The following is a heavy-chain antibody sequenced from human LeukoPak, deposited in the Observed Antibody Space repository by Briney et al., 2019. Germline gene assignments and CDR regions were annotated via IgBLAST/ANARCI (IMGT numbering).Heavy chain of an antibody. Sequence: GGSLRLSCAASGFSFSTYGMHWVRQAPGKGLAWVSSISDRSGYIYYAASLKGRFTVSRYNSKNTLYLQMNSLRAEDTAVYYCASDSSFLNYYFDYWGQGTLVTVSS. CDR1: GFSFSTYG. CDR2: ISDRSGYI. D-gene: IGHD6-6*01. V-gene: IGHV3-21*04. J-gene: IGHJ4*02. CDR3: ASDSSFLNYYFDY.